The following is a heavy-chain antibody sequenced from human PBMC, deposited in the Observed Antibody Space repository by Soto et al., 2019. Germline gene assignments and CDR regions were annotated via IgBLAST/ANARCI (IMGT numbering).Heavy chain of an antibody. D-gene: IGHD3-22*01. V-gene: IGHV4-31*03. Sequence: SETLSLTCTVSGGSISSGDYYWSWIRQHPGKGLEWIGYIYYSGSTYYNPSLKSRATISVDTSKNQFSLKLSSVTAADTAVYYFGGAYYYYDSSGFFHYGGRGSLVPVSS. CDR1: GGSISSGDYY. CDR2: IYYSGST. J-gene: IGHJ4*02. CDR3: GGAYYYYDSSGFFHY.